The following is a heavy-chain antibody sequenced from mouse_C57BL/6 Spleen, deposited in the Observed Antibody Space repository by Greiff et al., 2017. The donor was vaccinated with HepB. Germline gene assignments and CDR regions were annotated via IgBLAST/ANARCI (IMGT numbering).Heavy chain of an antibody. Sequence: QVQLQQSGAELVRPGASVTLSCKASGYTFTDYEMHWVKQTPVHGLEWIGAIDPETGGTAYNQKFKGKAILTADKSSSTAYMELRSLTSEDSAVYYCTRKGGGYYYGSTHYAMDYWGQGTSVTVSS. D-gene: IGHD1-1*01. CDR3: TRKGGGYYYGSTHYAMDY. J-gene: IGHJ4*01. CDR1: GYTFTDYE. CDR2: IDPETGGT. V-gene: IGHV1-15*01.